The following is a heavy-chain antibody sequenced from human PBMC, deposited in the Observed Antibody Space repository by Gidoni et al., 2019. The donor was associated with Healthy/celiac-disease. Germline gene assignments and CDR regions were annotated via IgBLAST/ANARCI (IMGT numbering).Heavy chain of an antibody. J-gene: IGHJ3*02. CDR1: GGSISRSSYY. CDR2: SYYSGST. CDR3: ARGARLLWFGEEAFDI. V-gene: IGHV4-39*07. D-gene: IGHD3-10*01. Sequence: QLQLQASGPGLVKPSETLSLTCTVSGGSISRSSYYWGWIRQPPGKGLEWIGSSYYSGSTYYNPSLKSRVTISVDTSKNQFSLKLSSVTAADTAVYYCARGARLLWFGEEAFDIWGQGTMVTVSS.